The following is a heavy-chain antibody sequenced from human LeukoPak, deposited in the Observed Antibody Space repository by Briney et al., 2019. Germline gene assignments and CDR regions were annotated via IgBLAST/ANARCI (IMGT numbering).Heavy chain of an antibody. Sequence: TPSETLSLTCTVSGGSISSYYWSWIRQPPGKGLEWIGYIYYSGSTNYNPSLKSRVTTSVDTSKKQFSLKLRSVTAADTAVYYCARSVSWGLLVRDDAFDIWGQGTMVTVSS. CDR1: GGSISSYY. CDR2: IYYSGST. J-gene: IGHJ3*02. D-gene: IGHD2-21*01. CDR3: ARSVSWGLLVRDDAFDI. V-gene: IGHV4-59*08.